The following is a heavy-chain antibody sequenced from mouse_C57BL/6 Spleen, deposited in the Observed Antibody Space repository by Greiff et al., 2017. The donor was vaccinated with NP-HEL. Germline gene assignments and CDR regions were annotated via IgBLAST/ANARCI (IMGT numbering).Heavy chain of an antibody. CDR3: TRGGSYDY. CDR2: IDPETGGT. CDR1: GYTFTDYE. D-gene: IGHD1-1*02. J-gene: IGHJ2*01. Sequence: QVHVKQSGAELVRPGASVTLSCKASGYTFTDYEMHWVKQTPVHGLEWIGAIDPETGGTAYNQKFKGKAILTADKSSSTAYMELRSLTSEDSAVYYCTRGGSYDYWGQGTTLTVSS. V-gene: IGHV1-15*01.